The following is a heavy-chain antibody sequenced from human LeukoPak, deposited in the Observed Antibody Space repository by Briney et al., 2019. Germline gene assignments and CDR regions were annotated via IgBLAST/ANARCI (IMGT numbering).Heavy chain of an antibody. V-gene: IGHV4-39*01. Sequence: SETLSLTCTVSGGSISSSSYYWGWIRQPPGKGLEWIGSIYYSGSTCYNPSLRSRVTISVDTSKNQFSLKLSSVTAADTAVYYCARQQQLARYYYYGMDVWGQGTTVTVSS. D-gene: IGHD6-13*01. CDR3: ARQQQLARYYYYGMDV. J-gene: IGHJ6*02. CDR1: GGSISSSSYY. CDR2: IYYSGST.